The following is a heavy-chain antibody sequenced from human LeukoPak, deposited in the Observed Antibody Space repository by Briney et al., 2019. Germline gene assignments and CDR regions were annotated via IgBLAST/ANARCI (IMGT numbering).Heavy chain of an antibody. J-gene: IGHJ4*02. Sequence: ASVKVSCKASGYTFTSYGISWVRQAPGQGLEWMGWISPYNENTKYLQMLQGRVTLTTDTSTSTAYMELSRLRSDDTAVYYCARGDRGYSGYEPMGTFDYWDQGTLVTVSS. CDR1: GYTFTSYG. D-gene: IGHD5-12*01. V-gene: IGHV1-18*01. CDR3: ARGDRGYSGYEPMGTFDY. CDR2: ISPYNENT.